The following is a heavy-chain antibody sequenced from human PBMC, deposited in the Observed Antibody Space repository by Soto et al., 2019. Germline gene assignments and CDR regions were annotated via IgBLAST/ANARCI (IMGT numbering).Heavy chain of an antibody. CDR2: ISGSGGST. D-gene: IGHD3-9*01. V-gene: IGHV3-23*01. CDR1: GFTFSSYA. Sequence: EVQLLESGGGLVQPGGSLRLSCAASGFTFSSYAMSWVRQAPGKGLEWVSAISGSGGSTYYADSVKGRFTISRDNSXXTLYLQMNSLSAEDTAVYYCAKDQWGGTGYYYFDYWGQGTLVTVSS. CDR3: AKDQWGGTGYYYFDY. J-gene: IGHJ4*02.